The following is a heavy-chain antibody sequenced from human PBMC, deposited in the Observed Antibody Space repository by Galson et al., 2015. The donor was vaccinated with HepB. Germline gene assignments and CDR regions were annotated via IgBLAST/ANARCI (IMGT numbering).Heavy chain of an antibody. J-gene: IGHJ6*02. CDR2: IKSKTDGGTT. CDR3: TTRSDTAMVPASYGMDV. CDR1: GFTFSNAW. V-gene: IGHV3-15*07. Sequence: SLRLSCAASGFTFSNAWMSWVRQAPGKGLEWVGRIKSKTDGGTTDYAAPVKGRFTISRDDSKNTLYLQMNSLKTEDTAVYYCTTRSDTAMVPASYGMDVWGQGTTVTVSS. D-gene: IGHD5-18*01.